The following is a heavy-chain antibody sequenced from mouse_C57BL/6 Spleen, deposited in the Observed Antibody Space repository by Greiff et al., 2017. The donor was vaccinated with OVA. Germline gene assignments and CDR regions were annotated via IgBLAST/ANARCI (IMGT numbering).Heavy chain of an antibody. Sequence: QVQLQQSGAELVKPGASVKLSCKASGYTFTSYWMQWVKQRPGQGLEWIGEIDPSDSYTNYNQKFKGKATLTVDTSSSTAYMQLSSLTSEDSAVYYCARRTVVATADYWGQGTTLTVSS. CDR1: GYTFTSYW. CDR3: ARRTVVATADY. D-gene: IGHD1-1*01. V-gene: IGHV1-50*01. CDR2: IDPSDSYT. J-gene: IGHJ2*01.